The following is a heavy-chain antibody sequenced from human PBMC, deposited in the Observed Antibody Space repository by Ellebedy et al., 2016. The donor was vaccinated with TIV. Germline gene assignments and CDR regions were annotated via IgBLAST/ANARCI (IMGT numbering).Heavy chain of an antibody. J-gene: IGHJ6*03. CDR3: ASHRARFLEWSSMDV. D-gene: IGHD3-3*01. Sequence: SETLSLTXTVSGGSISSSSYYWGWLHQPPGKGLEWIGSIYYSGSTYYNPSLKSRVTISVDTSKNQFSLKLSSVTAADTAVYYCASHRARFLEWSSMDVWGKGTTVTVSS. V-gene: IGHV4-39*01. CDR1: GGSISSSSYY. CDR2: IYYSGST.